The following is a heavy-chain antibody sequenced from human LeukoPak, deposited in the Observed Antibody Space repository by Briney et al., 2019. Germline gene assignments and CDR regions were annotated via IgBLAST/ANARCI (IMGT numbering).Heavy chain of an antibody. V-gene: IGHV3-33*01. CDR2: IWYDGSNK. CDR3: ASEYSSGWPHY. J-gene: IGHJ4*02. D-gene: IGHD6-19*01. CDR1: GFTFSSYG. Sequence: PGRSLRLSCAASGFTFSSYGMHWVRQAPGKGLEWVAVIWYDGSNKYYADSVKGRFTIPRDNSKNTLYLQMNSLRAEDTAVYYCASEYSSGWPHYWGQGTLVTVSS.